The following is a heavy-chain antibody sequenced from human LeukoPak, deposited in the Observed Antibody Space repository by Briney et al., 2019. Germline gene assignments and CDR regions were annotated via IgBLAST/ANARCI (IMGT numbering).Heavy chain of an antibody. D-gene: IGHD5-12*01. CDR1: GFTFSSYW. CDR3: AREGRVSGYDFDC. Sequence: QPGGSLRLSCAASGFTFSSYWMHWVRQAPGQGLVWVSRINSDGSSITYADSVKGRFTISRDNAKNTLYLQMNSLRVEDTAVYYCAREGRVSGYDFDCWGQGTLVTVSS. V-gene: IGHV3-74*03. CDR2: INSDGSSI. J-gene: IGHJ4*02.